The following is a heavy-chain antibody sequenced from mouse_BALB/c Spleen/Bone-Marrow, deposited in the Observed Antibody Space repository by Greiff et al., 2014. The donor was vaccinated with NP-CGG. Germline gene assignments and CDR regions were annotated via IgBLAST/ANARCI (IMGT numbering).Heavy chain of an antibody. J-gene: IGHJ4*01. CDR2: INPGSGGT. CDR3: ARRITTARAMDY. CDR1: GYAFTNYL. V-gene: IGHV1-54*01. Sequence: VQLQQSGAELVRPGTSVKVSCKASGYAFTNYLIEWVKQRPRQGLEWIGVINPGSGGTNYNEKFKGKATLTADKSSSTAYMQLSSLTSDDSAVYFCARRITTARAMDYWGQGTSVTVSS. D-gene: IGHD1-2*01.